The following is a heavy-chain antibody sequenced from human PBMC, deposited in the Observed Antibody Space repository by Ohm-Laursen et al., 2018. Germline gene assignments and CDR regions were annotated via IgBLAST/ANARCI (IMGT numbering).Heavy chain of an antibody. D-gene: IGHD3-22*01. J-gene: IGHJ4*02. CDR1: GYTFTGYY. V-gene: IGHV1-2*02. Sequence: GASVKVSCKASGYTFTGYYMHWVRQAPRHGLEWMGWINPNSGGTNYAQKFQGRVTMTGDTSITTAYMELTRLTSDDTAVYYCARHYDTSGHDYWGQGTLVTVSS. CDR3: ARHYDTSGHDY. CDR2: INPNSGGT.